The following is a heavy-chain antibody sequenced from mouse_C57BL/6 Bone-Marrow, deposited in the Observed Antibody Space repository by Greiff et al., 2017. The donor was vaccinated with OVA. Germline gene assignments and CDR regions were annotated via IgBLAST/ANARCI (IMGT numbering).Heavy chain of an antibody. CDR1: GYSFTGYY. Sequence: VQLQQSGPELVKPGASVKISCKASGYSFTGYYMNWVKQSPERSLEWIGEINPSTGGTTYNQKFKAKATLTVDKSSSTAYMQLKSLTSEDSAVYYCARKHYSNYDWYFDVWGTGTTVTVSS. CDR3: ARKHYSNYDWYFDV. CDR2: INPSTGGT. D-gene: IGHD2-5*01. V-gene: IGHV1-42*01. J-gene: IGHJ1*03.